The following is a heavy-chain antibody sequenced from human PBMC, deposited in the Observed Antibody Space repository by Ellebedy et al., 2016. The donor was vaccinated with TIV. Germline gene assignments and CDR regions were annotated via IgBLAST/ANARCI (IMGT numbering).Heavy chain of an antibody. CDR3: ASTGRGLWFGELLSAWFDP. Sequence: SVKVSCXASGYTFTSYGISWVRQAPGQGLEWMGGIIPIFGTANYAQKFQGRVTITADESTSTAYMELSSLRSEDTAVYYCASTGRGLWFGELLSAWFDPWGQGTLVTVSS. D-gene: IGHD3-10*01. V-gene: IGHV1-69*13. J-gene: IGHJ5*02. CDR1: GYTFTSYG. CDR2: IIPIFGTA.